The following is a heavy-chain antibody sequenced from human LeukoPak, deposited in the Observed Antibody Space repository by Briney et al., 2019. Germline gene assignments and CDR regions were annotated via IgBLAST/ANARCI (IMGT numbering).Heavy chain of an antibody. D-gene: IGHD3-22*01. V-gene: IGHV4-39*07. J-gene: IGHJ3*02. Sequence: PSETLSLTCTVSGGSISSSSYYWGWIRQPPGKGLEWIGSIYYSGSTYYNPSLKSRVTISVDTSKNQFSLKLSSVTAADTAVYYCARYPSGRRRMIVVVITTGDAFDIWGQGTMVTVSS. CDR1: GGSISSSSYY. CDR2: IYYSGST. CDR3: ARYPSGRRRMIVVVITTGDAFDI.